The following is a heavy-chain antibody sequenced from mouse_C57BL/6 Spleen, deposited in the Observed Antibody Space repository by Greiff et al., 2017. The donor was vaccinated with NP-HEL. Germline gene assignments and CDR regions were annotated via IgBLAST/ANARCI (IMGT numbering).Heavy chain of an antibody. CDR1: GYTFTSYW. CDR2: IDPSDSYT. CDR3: ARSRYFDY. J-gene: IGHJ2*01. Sequence: QVQLQQSGAELVRPGTSVKLSCKASGYTFTSYWMHWVKQRPGQGLEWIGVIDPSDSYTNYNQKFKGKATLTVDTSSSTAYMQLSSLTSEDSAVYYCARSRYFDYWGQGTTLTVSS. V-gene: IGHV1-59*01.